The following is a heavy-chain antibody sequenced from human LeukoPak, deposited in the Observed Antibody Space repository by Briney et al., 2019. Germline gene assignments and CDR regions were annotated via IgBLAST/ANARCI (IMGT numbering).Heavy chain of an antibody. J-gene: IGHJ4*02. CDR3: AREYYYDSSGYPDY. D-gene: IGHD3-22*01. CDR2: ISAYNGNT. Sequence: SVKVSCKASGYTFTSYGISWVRQAPGQGLEWMGWISAYNGNTNYAQKLQGRVTMTTDTSTSTAYMELRSLRSDDTAVYYCAREYYYDSSGYPDYWGQGTLVTVSS. V-gene: IGHV1-18*01. CDR1: GYTFTSYG.